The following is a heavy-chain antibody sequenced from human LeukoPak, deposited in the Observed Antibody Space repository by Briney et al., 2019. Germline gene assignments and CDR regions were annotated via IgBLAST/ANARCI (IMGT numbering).Heavy chain of an antibody. CDR3: ARGFPGYSYGRDY. CDR1: GGSISSYY. CDR2: TYYSGST. J-gene: IGHJ4*02. V-gene: IGHV4-59*01. Sequence: SETLSLTCIVSGGSISSYYWSWIRQPPGKGLEWIGYTYYSGSTNYNPSLKSRVTISVDTSKNQFSLKLSSVTAADTAVYYCARGFPGYSYGRDYGGQGTLVTVSS. D-gene: IGHD5-18*01.